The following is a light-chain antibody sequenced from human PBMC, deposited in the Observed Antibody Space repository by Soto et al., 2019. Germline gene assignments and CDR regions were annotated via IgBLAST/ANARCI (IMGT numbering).Light chain of an antibody. V-gene: IGKV1-12*01. CDR1: QGISSW. Sequence: DIEMTQSPSSVSASVGDRVTITCRGSQGISSWLAGYQQKPGKASNLLIYAASSLQGGVPSRFSGSGSGTDFTLTISSLQPEDFATYYCQQADTFPLTFGGGTKVEIK. J-gene: IGKJ4*01. CDR3: QQADTFPLT. CDR2: AAS.